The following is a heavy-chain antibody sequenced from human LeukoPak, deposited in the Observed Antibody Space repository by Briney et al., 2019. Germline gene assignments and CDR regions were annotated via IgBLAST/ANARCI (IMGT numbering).Heavy chain of an antibody. J-gene: IGHJ4*02. Sequence: SETLSLTCTVSGGSISNYYWTGIRQPPGKGLEWIGSIYYDGSTNYNPSLKSRVTISLDTPKNQFSLKLSSVTAADTAVYYCARDGGYGSGSALWGQGTLITVSS. CDR1: GGSISNYY. CDR3: ARDGGYGSGSAL. D-gene: IGHD3-10*01. V-gene: IGHV4-59*01. CDR2: IYYDGST.